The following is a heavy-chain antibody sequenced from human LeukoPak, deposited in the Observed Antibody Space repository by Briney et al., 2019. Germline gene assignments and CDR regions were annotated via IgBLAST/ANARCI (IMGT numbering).Heavy chain of an antibody. D-gene: IGHD3-10*01. Sequence: GGSLRLSCAASGFTFSSYAMSWVRQAPGKGLEWVAVISYDGGNTHYADSVRGRFTISRDNSKNTLYLQLNSLRAEDTALYYCATDSTYYYASGSSGPHYFDYWGQGTLVTVSS. J-gene: IGHJ4*02. V-gene: IGHV3-30*01. CDR1: GFTFSSYA. CDR2: ISYDGGNT. CDR3: ATDSTYYYASGSSGPHYFDY.